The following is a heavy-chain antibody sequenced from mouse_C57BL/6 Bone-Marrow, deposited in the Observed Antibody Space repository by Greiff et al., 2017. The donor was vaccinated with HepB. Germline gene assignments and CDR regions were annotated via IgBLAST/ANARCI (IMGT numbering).Heavy chain of an antibody. CDR1: GYSITSGYY. Sequence: VQLKESGPGLVKPSQSLSLTCSVTGYSITSGYYWNWIRQFPGNKLEWMGYISYDGSNNYNPSLKNRISITRDTSKNQFFLKLNSVTTEDTATYYCAFITTVVGFDYWGQGTTLTVSS. V-gene: IGHV3-6*01. J-gene: IGHJ2*01. CDR2: ISYDGSN. CDR3: AFITTVVGFDY. D-gene: IGHD1-1*01.